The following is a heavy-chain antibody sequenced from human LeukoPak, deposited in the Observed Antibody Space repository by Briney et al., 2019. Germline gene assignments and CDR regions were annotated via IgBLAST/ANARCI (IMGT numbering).Heavy chain of an antibody. CDR1: GGSISSSSYY. J-gene: IGHJ4*02. CDR3: AREMITFGGVIVEGPDY. D-gene: IGHD3-16*02. V-gene: IGHV4-39*07. CDR2: IYHSGST. Sequence: SETLSLTCTVSGGSISSSSYYWGWIRQPPGKGLEWIGSIYHSGSTYYNPSLKSRVTISVDTSKNQFSLKLSSVTAADTAVYYCAREMITFGGVIVEGPDYWGQGTLVTVSS.